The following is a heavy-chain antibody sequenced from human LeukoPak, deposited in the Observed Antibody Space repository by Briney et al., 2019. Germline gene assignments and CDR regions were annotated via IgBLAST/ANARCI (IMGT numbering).Heavy chain of an antibody. D-gene: IGHD3-22*01. V-gene: IGHV4-30-4*08. J-gene: IGHJ4*02. CDR2: IYYSGST. CDR1: GYSISSNYY. Sequence: SETLSLTCAVSGYSISSNYYWSWIRQPPGKGLEWIGYIYYSGSTYYNPSLKSRVTISVDTSKNQFSLKLSSVTAADTAVYYCARTRYYYDSSGYYLVDYWGQGTLVTVSS. CDR3: ARTRYYYDSSGYYLVDY.